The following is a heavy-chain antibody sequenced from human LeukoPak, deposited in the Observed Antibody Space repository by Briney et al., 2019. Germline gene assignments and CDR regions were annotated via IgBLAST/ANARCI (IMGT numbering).Heavy chain of an antibody. V-gene: IGHV3-48*02. CDR1: GFTFSFYN. CDR3: ARDLLDY. J-gene: IGHJ4*02. CDR2: ISRDSITT. Sequence: GGSLRLSCAASGFTFSFYNMNWVRQAPGKGLEWVSYISRDSITTYYADSVKGRFTISRDNAKNSLYLQMNSLRDEDTAVYFCARDLLDYWGQGTLITVSS.